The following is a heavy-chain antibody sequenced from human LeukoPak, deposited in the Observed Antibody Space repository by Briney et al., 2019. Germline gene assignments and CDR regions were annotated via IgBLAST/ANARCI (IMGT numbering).Heavy chain of an antibody. CDR3: ARGIATAGYDY. CDR1: GYTCTSYY. D-gene: IGHD6-13*01. Sequence: ASVKVSCKASGYTCTSYYLHWVRQSPGQGLEWMGIMNPRGGTTSFAQKFQGRVTMTRDTSTSTVYIDLSSLRSDDTAVYYCARGIATAGYDYWGQGTLVTVS. J-gene: IGHJ4*02. CDR2: MNPRGGTT. V-gene: IGHV1-46*01.